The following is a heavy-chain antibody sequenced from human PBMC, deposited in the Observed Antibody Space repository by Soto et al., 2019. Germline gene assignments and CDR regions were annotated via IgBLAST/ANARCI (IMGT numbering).Heavy chain of an antibody. CDR1: GFTFSSYD. D-gene: IGHD3-3*01. V-gene: IGHV3-33*01. CDR3: ARGQSSYYDFWSGYAPGFDY. J-gene: IGHJ4*02. CDR2: IWYDGSNK. Sequence: GGSLRLSCAASGFTFSSYDMHWVRQAPGKGLEWVAVIWYDGSNKYYADSVKGRFTISRDNSKNTLYLQMNSLRAEDTAVYYCARGQSSYYDFWSGYAPGFDYWGQGTLVTVSS.